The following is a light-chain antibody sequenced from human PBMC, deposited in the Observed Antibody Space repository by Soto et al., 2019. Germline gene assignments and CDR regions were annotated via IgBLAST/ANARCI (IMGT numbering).Light chain of an antibody. CDR3: QQSYSSPRT. J-gene: IGKJ1*01. CDR2: AAS. Sequence: DIQMTQSPSSLSASIGDRVTITCRASQRIDSYFSWYQHKPGKAPKLLIYAASTLQSGVPSRFSGSGSGTDFTLTISGLQSEDFATYYCQQSYSSPRTFGQGTRVEIK. CDR1: QRIDSY. V-gene: IGKV1-39*01.